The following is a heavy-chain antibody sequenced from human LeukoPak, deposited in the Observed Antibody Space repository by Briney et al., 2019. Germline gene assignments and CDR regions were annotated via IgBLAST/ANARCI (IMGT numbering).Heavy chain of an antibody. Sequence: PSETLSLTCTVSGGSISSYYWSWIRQPAGKGLEWIGRIYTSGSTNYNPSIKSRVTMSVDTSKNQFSLKLSSVTAADTAVYYCARDRYSSGWYERPEDAFDIWGQGTMVTVSS. V-gene: IGHV4-4*07. J-gene: IGHJ3*02. CDR3: ARDRYSSGWYERPEDAFDI. D-gene: IGHD6-19*01. CDR1: GGSISSYY. CDR2: IYTSGST.